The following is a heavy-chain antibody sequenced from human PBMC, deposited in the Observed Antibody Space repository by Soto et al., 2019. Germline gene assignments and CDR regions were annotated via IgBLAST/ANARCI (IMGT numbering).Heavy chain of an antibody. J-gene: IGHJ4*02. V-gene: IGHV3-72*01. CDR1: GFTFSDHY. CDR2: TRNKANRYTT. D-gene: IGHD3-10*01. CDR3: VRVRGGGTYHFDY. Sequence: EVQLLESGGGLVQPGGSLRLSCAASGFTFSDHYMDWVRQAPGRGLEWVGRTRNKANRYTTEYAASVKGRFTISRDDSKNSLYLQMNSLKTDDTAVYYCVRVRGGGTYHFDYWGQGTLVTVSS.